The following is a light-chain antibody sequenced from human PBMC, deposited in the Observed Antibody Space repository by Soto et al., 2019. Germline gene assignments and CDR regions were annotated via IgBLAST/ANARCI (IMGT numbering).Light chain of an antibody. Sequence: DIVLTQSPVTLSLSPGDRATLSCRASHIVTSNYLAWYQQKPGQAPRLLIYDASNRATGIPARFSGSGSGTDFTLTISSLEPEDFAVYYCQQRSNWPPWTFGQGTKVDIK. CDR2: DAS. CDR3: QQRSNWPPWT. V-gene: IGKV3-11*01. CDR1: HIVTSNY. J-gene: IGKJ1*01.